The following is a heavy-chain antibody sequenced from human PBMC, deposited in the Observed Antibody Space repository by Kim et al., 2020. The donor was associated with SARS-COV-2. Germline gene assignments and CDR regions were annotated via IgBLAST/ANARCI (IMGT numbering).Heavy chain of an antibody. Sequence: SETLSLTCTVSGGSISSSSYYWGWIRQPPGKGLEWIGSIYYSGSTYYNPSLKSRVTISVDTSKNQFSLKLSSVTAADTAVYYCARWELDYGGNKLDPKFDYWGQGTLVTVSS. CDR1: GGSISSSSYY. CDR2: IYYSGST. V-gene: IGHV4-39*01. J-gene: IGHJ4*02. CDR3: ARWELDYGGNKLDPKFDY. D-gene: IGHD4-17*01.